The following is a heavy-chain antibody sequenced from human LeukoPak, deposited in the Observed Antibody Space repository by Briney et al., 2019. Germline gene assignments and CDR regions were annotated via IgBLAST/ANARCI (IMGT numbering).Heavy chain of an antibody. CDR3: ARGRVDYGDLNDAFDI. Sequence: SETLSLTCTVSGGSISSYYWSWIRQPPGKGLEWIGYIYYSGSTNYNPSLKSRVTISVDTSKNQFSLKLSSVTAADTAVYYCARGRVDYGDLNDAFDIWGQGTMVTVSS. J-gene: IGHJ3*02. CDR1: GGSISSYY. CDR2: IYYSGST. V-gene: IGHV4-59*01. D-gene: IGHD4-17*01.